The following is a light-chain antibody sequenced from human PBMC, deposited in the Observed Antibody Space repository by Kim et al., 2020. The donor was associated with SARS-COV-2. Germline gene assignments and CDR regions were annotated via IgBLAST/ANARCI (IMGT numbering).Light chain of an antibody. Sequence: ASVGDRVTITCRASQDISNYLAWYQQKPGKVPKLLIYTASTLQSGVPSRFSGSGSGTDFTLTISSLQPEDVATYYCQRENGVPLTFGGGTKVDIK. V-gene: IGKV1-27*01. J-gene: IGKJ4*01. CDR3: QRENGVPLT. CDR1: QDISNY. CDR2: TAS.